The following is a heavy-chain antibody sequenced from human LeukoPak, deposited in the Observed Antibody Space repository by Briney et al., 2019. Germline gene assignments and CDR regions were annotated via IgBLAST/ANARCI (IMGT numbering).Heavy chain of an antibody. CDR3: ARQSAELTGNAFDI. CDR1: GYTFTNYA. V-gene: IGHV7-4-1*02. J-gene: IGHJ3*02. D-gene: IGHD7-27*01. CDR2: INTNTGNP. Sequence: ASVKVSCKASGYTFTNYAMDWVRQAPGQGLEWMGWINTNTGNPTYAQGFTGRFVFSLDTSVSTAYLQISSLKAEDTAVYYCARQSAELTGNAFDIWGQGTMITVSS.